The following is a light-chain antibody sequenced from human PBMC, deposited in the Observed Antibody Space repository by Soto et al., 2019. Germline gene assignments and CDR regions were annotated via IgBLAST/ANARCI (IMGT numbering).Light chain of an antibody. Sequence: EVVLTQSPGTLSLSPGERATLSCRTSRSISSSYLAWYQQKAGQAPRLLIYGASSRANGIPDRFSGSGSGTDFTLTITRLEPEDFAVYYCQHYATSPRTFGQGPKVEVK. CDR2: GAS. V-gene: IGKV3-20*01. CDR3: QHYATSPRT. CDR1: RSISSSY. J-gene: IGKJ1*01.